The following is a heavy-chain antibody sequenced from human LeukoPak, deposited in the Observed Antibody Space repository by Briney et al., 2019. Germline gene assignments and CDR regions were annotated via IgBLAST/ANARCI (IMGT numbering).Heavy chain of an antibody. J-gene: IGHJ4*02. CDR2: IYHSGST. V-gene: IGHV4-30-2*01. CDR1: GGSLSSGGYS. Sequence: SETLSLTCAVSGGSLSSGGYSWSWLRQPPGRGLEWLGYIYHSGSTYYNPSLKSRVTISVDTSKSQFSLKLSSVTAADTAVYYCARGATRYYYGSGNVKGGYWGQGTLVTVSS. CDR3: ARGATRYYYGSGNVKGGY. D-gene: IGHD3-10*01.